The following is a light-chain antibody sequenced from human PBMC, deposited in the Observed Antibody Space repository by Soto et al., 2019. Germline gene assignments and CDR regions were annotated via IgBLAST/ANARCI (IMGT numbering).Light chain of an antibody. CDR2: DVS. J-gene: IGKJ3*01. CDR1: QSISSW. Sequence: DIQMTQSPSTLSASVGDRVTITCRAGQSISSWLAWYQQKPGTAPKLLIYDVSSLESGVPSRFSGSGSGTEFALTISSLQPDDFATYYCQQYNSYLFNFGPGTKVDIK. CDR3: QQYNSYLFN. V-gene: IGKV1-5*01.